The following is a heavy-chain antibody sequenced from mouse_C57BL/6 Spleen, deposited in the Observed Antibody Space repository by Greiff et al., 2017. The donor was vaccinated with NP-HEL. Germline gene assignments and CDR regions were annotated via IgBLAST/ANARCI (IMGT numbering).Heavy chain of an antibody. CDR3: VRHRTAQVAMDY. V-gene: IGHV10-1*01. CDR2: IRSKSNNYAT. Sequence: DVMLVESGGGLVQPKGSLKLSCAASGFSFNTYAMNWVRQAPGKGLEWVARIRSKSNNYATYYADSVKDRFTISRDDSESMLYLQMNNLKTEDTAMYYCVRHRTAQVAMDYWGQGTSVTVSS. CDR1: GFSFNTYA. D-gene: IGHD3-2*02. J-gene: IGHJ4*01.